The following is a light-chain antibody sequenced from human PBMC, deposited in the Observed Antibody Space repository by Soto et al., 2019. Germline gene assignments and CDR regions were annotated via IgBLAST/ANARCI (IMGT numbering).Light chain of an antibody. CDR3: AAWDASLNAL. Sequence: QSVLTQAPALSASRGRRVNGSCSGSFAHIGDNAVNWYQHLPGAAPTLLIYLNDQRHSGVPARFSGSKSGPSALLAISGFKSEDDADYYCAAWDASLNALFGTGTKVTVL. CDR1: FAHIGDNA. CDR2: LND. V-gene: IGLV1-44*01. J-gene: IGLJ1*01.